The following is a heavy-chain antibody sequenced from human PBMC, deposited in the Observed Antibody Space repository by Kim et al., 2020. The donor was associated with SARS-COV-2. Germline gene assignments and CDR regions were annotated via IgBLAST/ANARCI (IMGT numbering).Heavy chain of an antibody. CDR3: ARERTDIVVVPAVQLFNWFDP. CDR1: GFTFSSYS. D-gene: IGHD2-2*01. Sequence: GGSLRLSCAASGFTFSSYSMNWVRQAPGKGLEWVSSISSSSSYIYYADSVKGRFTISRDNAKNSLYLQMNSLRAEDTAVYYCARERTDIVVVPAVQLFNWFDPWGQGTLVTVSS. CDR2: ISSSSSYI. J-gene: IGHJ5*02. V-gene: IGHV3-21*01.